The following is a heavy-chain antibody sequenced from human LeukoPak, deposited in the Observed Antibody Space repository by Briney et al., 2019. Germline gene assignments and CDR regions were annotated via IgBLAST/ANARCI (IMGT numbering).Heavy chain of an antibody. CDR1: RFTFSSYG. D-gene: IGHD2-15*01. J-gene: IGHJ4*02. CDR3: AKDFRFDCSGGSCYPYYFDY. Sequence: PGGSLRLSCAASRFTFSSYGMHWVRQAPGKGLEWVAVISYDGSNKYYADSVKGRFTISRDNSKNTLYLQMNSLRAEDTAVYYCAKDFRFDCSGGSCYPYYFDYWGQGTLVTVSS. V-gene: IGHV3-30*18. CDR2: ISYDGSNK.